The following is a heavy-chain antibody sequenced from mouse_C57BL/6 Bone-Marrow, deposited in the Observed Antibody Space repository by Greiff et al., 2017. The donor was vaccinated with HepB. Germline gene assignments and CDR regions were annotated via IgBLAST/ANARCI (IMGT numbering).Heavy chain of an antibody. CDR3: TRWGFITTVVATDFYAMDY. V-gene: IGHV1-5*01. Sequence: VQLQQSGTVLARPGASVKMSCKTSGYTFTSYWMHWVKQRPGQGLEWIGAIYPGNSDTSYNQKFKGKAKLTAVTSASTAYMELSSLTNEDSAVYYCTRWGFITTVVATDFYAMDYWGQGTSVTVSS. CDR2: IYPGNSDT. CDR1: GYTFTSYW. D-gene: IGHD1-1*01. J-gene: IGHJ4*01.